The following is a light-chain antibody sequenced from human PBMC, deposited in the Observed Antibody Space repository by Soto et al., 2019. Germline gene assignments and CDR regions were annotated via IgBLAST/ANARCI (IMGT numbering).Light chain of an antibody. V-gene: IGKV3-15*01. CDR1: QSVSNS. CDR3: QQYNNLPFT. J-gene: IGKJ3*01. CDR2: AAS. Sequence: EIEMTQSPSTLSASPGDRAIISCRASQSVSNSLAWYQQKPGQAPRLLIYAASNRHTGIPSRFSGSGSGTDFTLTISSLQSGDFAIYYCQQYNNLPFTFGRGTKVDIK.